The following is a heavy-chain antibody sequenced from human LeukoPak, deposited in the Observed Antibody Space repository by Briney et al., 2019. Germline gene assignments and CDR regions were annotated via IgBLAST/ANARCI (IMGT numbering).Heavy chain of an antibody. CDR2: INPNSGGT. CDR1: GYTFTGYY. CDR3: ASARAVAETIFDY. D-gene: IGHD6-19*01. Sequence: ASVKVSCKASGYTFTGYYMHWVRQAPGQGLGWMGWINPNSGGTNYAQKFQGRVTMTRDTSISTAYMELSRLRSDDTAVYYCASARAVAETIFDYWGQGTLVTVSS. V-gene: IGHV1-2*02. J-gene: IGHJ4*02.